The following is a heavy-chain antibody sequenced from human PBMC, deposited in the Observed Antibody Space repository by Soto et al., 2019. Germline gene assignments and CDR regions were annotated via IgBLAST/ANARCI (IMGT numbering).Heavy chain of an antibody. V-gene: IGHV3-23*01. D-gene: IGHD6-19*01. CDR1: GFTFSSYA. CDR2: ISGSGGST. Sequence: EVQLLESGGGLVQPGGSLRLSCTASGFTFSSYAMNWVRQAPGKGLEWVSVISGSGGSTYYADSVKGRFTISRDNSKNKLYLQMNSLRAEDPAVYYCASRTSGWYFDYWGQGTLVTVSS. CDR3: ASRTSGWYFDY. J-gene: IGHJ4*02.